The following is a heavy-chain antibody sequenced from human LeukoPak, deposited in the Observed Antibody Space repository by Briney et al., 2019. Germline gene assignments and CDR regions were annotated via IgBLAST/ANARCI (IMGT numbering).Heavy chain of an antibody. D-gene: IGHD3-22*01. CDR1: GFSFGDFA. CDR2: ISWNSGSL. J-gene: IGHJ5*02. Sequence: GRSLRLSCAASGFSFGDFAVHWVRQVPGKGLEWVSGISWNSGSLGYVDSVKGRFTISRDNAKNSLYLQMNSLRAEDTAVYYCARDQQWLLRNWFDPWGQGTLVTVSS. CDR3: ARDQQWLLRNWFDP. V-gene: IGHV3-9*01.